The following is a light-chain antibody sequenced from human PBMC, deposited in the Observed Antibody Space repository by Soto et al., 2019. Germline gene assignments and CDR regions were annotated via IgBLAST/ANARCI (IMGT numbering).Light chain of an antibody. CDR1: QSISSY. J-gene: IGKJ2*01. V-gene: IGKV1-39*01. Sequence: DIQMTQSPSSLSASVGDRVTITCRARQSISSYLNWYQQRPGKAPKLLIYKASSLQSGVPSMFSGSGSGTDFTLTISSLQPEDFATYYCQQSYSTPMYTFCQGTKLEIK. CDR2: KAS. CDR3: QQSYSTPMYT.